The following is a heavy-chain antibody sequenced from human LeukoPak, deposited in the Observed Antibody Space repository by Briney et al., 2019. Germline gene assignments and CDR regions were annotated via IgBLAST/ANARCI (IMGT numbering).Heavy chain of an antibody. CDR1: GYTFTSYA. CDR2: INTNTGNP. Sequence: VASVKVSCKASGYTFTSYAMNWVRQAPGQGLEWMGWINTNTGNPTYAQGFTGRFVFSLDTSVSTAYLQISSLKAEDTAVYYCARVSSVLRFLEWLPDWLYYGMDVWGQGTTVTVSS. D-gene: IGHD3-3*01. CDR3: ARVSSVLRFLEWLPDWLYYGMDV. J-gene: IGHJ6*02. V-gene: IGHV7-4-1*02.